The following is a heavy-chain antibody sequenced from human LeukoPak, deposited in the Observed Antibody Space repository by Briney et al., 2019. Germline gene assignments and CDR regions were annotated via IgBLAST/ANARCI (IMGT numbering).Heavy chain of an antibody. D-gene: IGHD3-22*01. CDR3: ARDENYYDSSGYAEYFQH. V-gene: IGHV4-61*02. J-gene: IGHJ1*01. Sequence: SETLSLTCTVSGGSISSSNYYWGWIRQPPGKGLEWIGRIYTSGSTNYNPSLKSRVTISVDTSKNQFSLKLSSVTAADTAVYYCARDENYYDSSGYAEYFQHWGQGTLVTVSS. CDR1: GGSISSSNYY. CDR2: IYTSGST.